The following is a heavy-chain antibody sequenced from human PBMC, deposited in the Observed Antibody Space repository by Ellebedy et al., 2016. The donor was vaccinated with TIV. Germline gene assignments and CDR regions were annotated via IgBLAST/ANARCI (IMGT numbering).Heavy chain of an antibody. D-gene: IGHD6-13*01. CDR1: GFTFTRHS. J-gene: IGHJ4*02. CDR2: IRGDGSRA. CDR3: AKDQAPADGIYYFDY. Sequence: GGSLRLSCVGYGFTFTRHSMAWVRQAPGKGLEWVSDIRGDGSRAAYADSVKGRFTISRDNSRNILYLHMNRLRAEDTALYHCAKDQAPADGIYYFDYWGQGTMVTVSS. V-gene: IGHV3-23*01.